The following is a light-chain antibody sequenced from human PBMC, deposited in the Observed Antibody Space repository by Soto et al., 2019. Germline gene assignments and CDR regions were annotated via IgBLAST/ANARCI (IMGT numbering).Light chain of an antibody. Sequence: QSALTQPASVSGSPGQSITIFCTGTSSDVGGYNYVSWYQQHPGKAPKLMISEVSNRHSGVSNRFSGSKSGNTASLTISGLQAEDEADYYCSSYTSSSPYVFGTGTKVTVL. CDR1: SSDVGGYNY. V-gene: IGLV2-14*01. CDR2: EVS. CDR3: SSYTSSSPYV. J-gene: IGLJ1*01.